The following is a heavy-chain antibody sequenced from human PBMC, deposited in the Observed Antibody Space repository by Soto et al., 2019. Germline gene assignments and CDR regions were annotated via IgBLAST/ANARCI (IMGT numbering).Heavy chain of an antibody. J-gene: IGHJ4*02. CDR3: ARAYYAADY. CDR1: GGSVSSGSYY. CDR2: IYYTGAT. V-gene: IGHV4-61*03. Sequence: QVQLQESGPGLVKPSETLSLTCNVSGGSVSSGSYYWNWFRQPPGKGLEWVGYIYYTGATNYNPSLKSRVTISADTSRNHFSLKLTSVTAADTAVYFCARAYYAADYWGRGTLVTVSS. D-gene: IGHD3-10*01.